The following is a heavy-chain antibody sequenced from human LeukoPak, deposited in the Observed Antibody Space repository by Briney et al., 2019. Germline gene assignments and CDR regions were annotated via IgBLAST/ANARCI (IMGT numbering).Heavy chain of an antibody. V-gene: IGHV1-18*01. Sequence: GASVKVSCKASGYSFTSYGISWVRQAPGQGLEWMGWISAYNGNTNYAQKLQGRVTMTTDTSTSTAYMELRSLRSDDTAVYYCARIPSGTMVRGVDYWGQGTLVTVSS. CDR2: ISAYNGNT. CDR3: ARIPSGTMVRGVDY. J-gene: IGHJ4*02. CDR1: GYSFTSYG. D-gene: IGHD3-10*01.